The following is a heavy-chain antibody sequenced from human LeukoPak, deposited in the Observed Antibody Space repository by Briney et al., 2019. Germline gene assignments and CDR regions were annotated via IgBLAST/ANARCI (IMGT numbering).Heavy chain of an antibody. J-gene: IGHJ5*02. V-gene: IGHV3-30*03. CDR1: GFTFSSYG. Sequence: GGSLRLSCAASGFTFSSYGMHWVRQAPGKGLEWVAVISHDGSKKYYADSVKGRFTISRDNSKNTLYLQMNSLRDEDTAVYYCATQQSGKQQHPWGQGTLVTVSS. CDR2: ISHDGSKK. D-gene: IGHD6-13*01. CDR3: ATQQSGKQQHP.